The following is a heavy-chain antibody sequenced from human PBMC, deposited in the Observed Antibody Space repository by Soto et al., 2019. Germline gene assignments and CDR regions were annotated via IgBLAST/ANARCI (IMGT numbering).Heavy chain of an antibody. J-gene: IGHJ4*02. D-gene: IGHD3-10*01. CDR2: ISAYNGNT. CDR1: GYTFTSYG. Sequence: ASVKVSCKASGYTFTSYGISWVRQAPGQGLEWMGWISAYNGNTNYAQKLQGRVTMTTDTSTSTAYMELRSLRSDDTAVYYCARAEPNYYGSGRPFDYWGQGTLVTVS. CDR3: ARAEPNYYGSGRPFDY. V-gene: IGHV1-18*01.